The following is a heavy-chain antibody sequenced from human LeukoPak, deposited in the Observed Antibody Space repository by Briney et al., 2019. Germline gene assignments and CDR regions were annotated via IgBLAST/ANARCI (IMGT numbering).Heavy chain of an antibody. CDR2: IIPMFGTA. CDR3: ARAGGYHDHFDD. V-gene: IGHV1-69*13. J-gene: IGHJ4*02. D-gene: IGHD3-22*01. Sequence: RAASVKVSCKASGGTFSSYAISWVRRAPGQGLEWMGGIIPMFGTADYAQNFQGRLTITADESTSTAYMELSSLRSEDTAVYYCARAGGYHDHFDDWGQGTLVTVSS. CDR1: GGTFSSYA.